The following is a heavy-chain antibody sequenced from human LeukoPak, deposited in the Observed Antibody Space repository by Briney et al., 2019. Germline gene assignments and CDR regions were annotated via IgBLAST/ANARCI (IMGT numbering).Heavy chain of an antibody. D-gene: IGHD2-2*01. CDR2: IKSKTDGGTT. J-gene: IGHJ6*03. CDR3: TTDAIVVVPAATGYYYMDV. V-gene: IGHV3-15*01. Sequence: PGGSLRLSCAASGFTFSNAWMSWVRQAPGKGLEWVGRIKSKTDGGTTDYAAPAKGRFTISRDDSKNTLYLQMNSLKTEDTAVYYCTTDAIVVVPAATGYYYMDVWGKGTTVTVSS. CDR1: GFTFSNAW.